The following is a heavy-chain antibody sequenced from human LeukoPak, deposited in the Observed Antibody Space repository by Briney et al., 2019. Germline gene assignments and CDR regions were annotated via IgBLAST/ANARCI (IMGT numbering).Heavy chain of an antibody. Sequence: SETLSLTCTVSGDSITSSSYYWEWIRQPPGKGLEWIGSTFYSGSTYYNPSLKSRVTISVDTSKNQFSLKLSSVTAADTAVYYCARRLYSSGWTPPDYWGQGTLVTVSS. D-gene: IGHD6-19*01. CDR2: TFYSGST. CDR1: GDSITSSSYY. J-gene: IGHJ4*02. V-gene: IGHV4-39*01. CDR3: ARRLYSSGWTPPDY.